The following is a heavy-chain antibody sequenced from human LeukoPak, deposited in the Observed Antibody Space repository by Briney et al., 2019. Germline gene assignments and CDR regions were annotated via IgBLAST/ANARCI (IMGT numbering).Heavy chain of an antibody. CDR3: ARSSVVTAMVHLGY. D-gene: IGHD2-21*02. Sequence: SVKVSCKASGGTFTSYAISWVRQAPGQGLEWMGGIIPIFGAANYAQKFQGRVTITADKSTSTSYMELSSLRSGDTAVYYCARSSVVTAMVHLGYWGQGTLVTVSS. CDR1: GGTFTSYA. J-gene: IGHJ4*02. CDR2: IIPIFGAA. V-gene: IGHV1-69*06.